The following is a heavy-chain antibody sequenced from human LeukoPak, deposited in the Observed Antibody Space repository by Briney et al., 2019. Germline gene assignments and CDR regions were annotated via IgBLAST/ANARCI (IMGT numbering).Heavy chain of an antibody. J-gene: IGHJ4*02. CDR2: ISYDGSDK. CDR3: AKDKVERYYIDY. CDR1: GFTFSGYG. D-gene: IGHD1-1*01. Sequence: GGSLRLSCAASGFTFSGYGMHWVRQAPGKGLEWVAVISYDGSDKYYTDSVKGRFTISRDNSKNTLYLQMNSLRTEDTAVYYRAKDKVERYYIDYWGQGTLVTVSS. V-gene: IGHV3-30*18.